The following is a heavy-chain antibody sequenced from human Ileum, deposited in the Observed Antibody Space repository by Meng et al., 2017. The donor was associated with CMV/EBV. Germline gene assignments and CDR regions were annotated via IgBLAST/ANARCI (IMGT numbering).Heavy chain of an antibody. J-gene: IGHJ4*02. D-gene: IGHD6-19*01. V-gene: IGHV3-23*01. Sequence: CAASGFTFTSSAMTWVRQAPGKGLEWVSAISGRGDSYYADSVKGRFTISKDSSRNTLILQMNSLRAEDTAVYHCGKDVPYSGWRGFDHWGQGTLVTVSS. CDR3: GKDVPYSGWRGFDH. CDR1: GFTFTSSA. CDR2: ISGRGDS.